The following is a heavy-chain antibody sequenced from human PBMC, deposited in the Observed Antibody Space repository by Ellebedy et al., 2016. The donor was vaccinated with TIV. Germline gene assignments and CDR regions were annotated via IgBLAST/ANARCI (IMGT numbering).Heavy chain of an antibody. V-gene: IGHV3-23*01. CDR1: GFTFSSNV. J-gene: IGHJ3*01. CDR3: AKGKGYSDAFDF. D-gene: IGHD5-18*01. CDR2: ISGNGVTT. Sequence: GGSLRLSXAVSGFTFSSNVMNWVRQAPGKGLEWVSSISGNGVTTYDADSVKGRFTISRDNSKNTLYLQMNGLRAEDTAIYYCAKGKGYSDAFDFWGQGTMVTVS.